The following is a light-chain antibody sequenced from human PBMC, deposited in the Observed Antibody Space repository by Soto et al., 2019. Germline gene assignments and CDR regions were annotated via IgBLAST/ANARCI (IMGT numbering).Light chain of an antibody. CDR1: QGISSS. CDR3: HQRQSWPRT. V-gene: IGKV1-27*01. Sequence: DIQMTQSPSSLSASVGDRVTITCRASQGISSSLAWYQHKPGKVPELLIYAASTLHSGVPSRFSGSGSGTDFTLTISDVQPEDFALYYCHQRQSWPRTFGQGTKVDI. CDR2: AAS. J-gene: IGKJ1*01.